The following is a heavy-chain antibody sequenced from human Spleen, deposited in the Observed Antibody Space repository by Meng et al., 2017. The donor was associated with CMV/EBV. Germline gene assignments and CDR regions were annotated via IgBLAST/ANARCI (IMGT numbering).Heavy chain of an antibody. J-gene: IGHJ5*02. CDR3: ARGPTPPYGDPHPLDWFDP. CDR1: GYTFTDFY. D-gene: IGHD4-17*01. Sequence: ASVKVSCKASGYTFTDFYIHWVRQAPGQGLEWMGWINPNSGGSRYVQKFQGRVTMTRDTSISTAYMELSRLRSDDTAVYYCARGPTPPYGDPHPLDWFDPWAREPWSPSPQ. CDR2: INPNSGGS. V-gene: IGHV1-2*02.